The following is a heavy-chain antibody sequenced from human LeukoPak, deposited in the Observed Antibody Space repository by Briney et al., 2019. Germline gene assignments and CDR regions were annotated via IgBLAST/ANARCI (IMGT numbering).Heavy chain of an antibody. CDR3: ARDVDTAMVTVFDP. CDR2: INPNSGGT. CDR1: GYTFTGYY. V-gene: IGHV1-2*06. Sequence: ASVKVSCKASGYTFTGYYMHWVRQAPGQGLEWMGRINPNSGGTNYAQKFQGRVTMTRDTSISTAYMELSRLRSDDTAVYYCARDVDTAMVTVFDPWGQGTLVTVS. D-gene: IGHD5-18*01. J-gene: IGHJ5*02.